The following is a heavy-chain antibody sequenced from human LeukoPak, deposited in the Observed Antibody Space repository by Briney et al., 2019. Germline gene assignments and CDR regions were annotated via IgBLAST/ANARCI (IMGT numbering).Heavy chain of an antibody. CDR3: AKDIRGPAYSSGWYYYYGMDV. CDR2: ISWNSGSI. D-gene: IGHD6-19*01. J-gene: IGHJ6*02. V-gene: IGHV3-9*01. CDR1: GFTFDDYA. Sequence: SLRLSCAASGFTFDDYAMHWVRQAPGKGLEWVSGISWNSGSIGYADSVKGRFTISRDNAKNSLYLQMNSLRAEDTALYYCAKDIRGPAYSSGWYYYYGMDVWGQGTTVTVSS.